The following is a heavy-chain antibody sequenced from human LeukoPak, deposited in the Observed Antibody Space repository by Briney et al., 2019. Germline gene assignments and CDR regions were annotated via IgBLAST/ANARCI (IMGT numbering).Heavy chain of an antibody. J-gene: IGHJ6*03. D-gene: IGHD2-2*01. Sequence: SETLSLTCGVSGGAITNYYWNWIRQAPGKGLEWLGYIYYTGSTTYNPSVKSRITISLDTSKKQISLKLRSVTAADTAVYYCASHYCSSTSCHGYYYMDVWGKGTTVTVSS. CDR2: IYYTGST. CDR3: ASHYCSSTSCHGYYYMDV. CDR1: GGAITNYY. V-gene: IGHV4-59*01.